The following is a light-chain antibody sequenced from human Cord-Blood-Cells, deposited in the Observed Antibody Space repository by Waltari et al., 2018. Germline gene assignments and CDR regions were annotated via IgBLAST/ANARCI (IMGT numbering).Light chain of an antibody. CDR2: AAY. V-gene: IGKV1-39*01. J-gene: IGKJ3*01. CDR1: MSISSY. CDR3: LRSYRTPFT. Sequence: DIQMTQSPSSLSASVGDRVTITGRSSMSISSYLNWYQQKPGKVPKLLVYAAYSLQSGVPARCSCSGSGTDFTLNISSLQPEDVATYYCLRSYRTPFTGGPGTRVDI.